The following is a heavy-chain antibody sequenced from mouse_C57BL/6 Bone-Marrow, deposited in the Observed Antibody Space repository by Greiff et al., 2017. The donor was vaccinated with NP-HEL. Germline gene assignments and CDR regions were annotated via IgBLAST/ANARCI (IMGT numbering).Heavy chain of an antibody. J-gene: IGHJ1*03. CDR1: GYTFTDYY. CDR2: IYPGSGTT. D-gene: IGHD2-3*01. Sequence: QVQLQQSGAELVRPGASVKLSCKASGYTFTDYYINWVKQRPGQGLEWIARIYPGSGTTYYNEKFKGKATLTAENSSSTAYMQLSRLTSEDSAVYFCAREGDGYYYWYFDVWGTGTTVTVSS. CDR3: AREGDGYYYWYFDV. V-gene: IGHV1-76*01.